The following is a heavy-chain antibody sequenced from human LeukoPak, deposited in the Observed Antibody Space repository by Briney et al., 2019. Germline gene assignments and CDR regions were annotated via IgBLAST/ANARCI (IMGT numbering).Heavy chain of an antibody. J-gene: IGHJ5*02. CDR3: ARLNRSDNWFDP. Sequence: SETLSLTCAVYGGSFSGYYWSWIRQPPGKGLEWIGEINHSGSTNYNPSLKSRVTISVDTTKNQFSLKLSSVTAADTAVYYCARLNRSDNWFDPWGQGTLVTVSS. D-gene: IGHD1-26*01. CDR1: GGSFSGYY. CDR2: INHSGST. V-gene: IGHV4-34*01.